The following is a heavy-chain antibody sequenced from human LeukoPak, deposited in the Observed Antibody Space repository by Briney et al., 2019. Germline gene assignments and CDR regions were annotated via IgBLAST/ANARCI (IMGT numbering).Heavy chain of an antibody. J-gene: IGHJ4*02. CDR2: ISSSSSYI. CDR1: GFTFSSYS. Sequence: GGSLRLSCAASGFTFSSYSMNWVRQAPGKGLEWVSSISSSSSYIYYADSVKGRFTISRDNAKNSLYLRMDSLRAEDTAVYYCARGHRSTRDFDYWGQGTLVTVSS. D-gene: IGHD4-11*01. CDR3: ARGHRSTRDFDY. V-gene: IGHV3-21*01.